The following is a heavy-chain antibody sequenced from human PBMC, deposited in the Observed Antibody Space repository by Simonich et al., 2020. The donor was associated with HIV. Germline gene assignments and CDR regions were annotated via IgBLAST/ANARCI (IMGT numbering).Heavy chain of an antibody. J-gene: IGHJ4*02. CDR1: GVSITSGGYY. CDR2: IYYGGST. Sequence: QVQLQESGPGLVKPSQTLSLTCTVSGVSITSGGYYWNWIRQHPGKGLEWIVYIYYGGSTYYNPSLKRRVTISVDTSKNQFTVKLSSVTAADTAVYDWAGEGGAGYRPYYFDYWGQGTLVTVSS. V-gene: IGHV4-31*03. CDR3: AGEGGAGYRPYYFDY. D-gene: IGHD4-4*01.